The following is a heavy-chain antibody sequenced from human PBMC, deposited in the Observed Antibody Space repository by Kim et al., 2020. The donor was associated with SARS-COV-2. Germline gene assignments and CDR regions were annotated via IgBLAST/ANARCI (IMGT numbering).Heavy chain of an antibody. D-gene: IGHD6-19*01. J-gene: IGHJ4*02. V-gene: IGHV3-23*01. CDR3: AKYLVWQAVAGFDY. Sequence: ADSVKGRFTISRDNSKNTLYLQMNSLRAEDTAVYYCAKYLVWQAVAGFDYWGQGTLVTVSS.